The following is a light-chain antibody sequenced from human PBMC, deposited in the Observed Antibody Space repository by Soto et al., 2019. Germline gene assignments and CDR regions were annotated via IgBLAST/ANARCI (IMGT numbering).Light chain of an antibody. CDR1: QSISSW. Sequence: DIQMTHSRSTLSASVGDRVTITCRASQSISSWLAWYQQKPGKAPKLLIYDASSLESGVPSRFSGSGSGTEFTLTISSLQPDDFATYYCQQYNSYSGTFGQGTKVDIK. V-gene: IGKV1-5*01. J-gene: IGKJ1*01. CDR3: QQYNSYSGT. CDR2: DAS.